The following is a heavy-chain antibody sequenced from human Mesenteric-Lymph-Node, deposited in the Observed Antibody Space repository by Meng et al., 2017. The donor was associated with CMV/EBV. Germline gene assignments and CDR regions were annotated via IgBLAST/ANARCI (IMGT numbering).Heavy chain of an antibody. CDR2: IRNDGSKE. CDR1: GFTFSTYA. Sequence: GESLKISCEASGFTFSTYAMHWVRQAAGKGLEWVTFIRNDGSKEYYTDSAKGRFTVSRDNTRNTLYLQMNSLRAEDTAVYFCARNGDFWSGNSFHGMDVWGQGTTVTVSS. J-gene: IGHJ6*02. V-gene: IGHV3-30*02. D-gene: IGHD3-3*01. CDR3: ARNGDFWSGNSFHGMDV.